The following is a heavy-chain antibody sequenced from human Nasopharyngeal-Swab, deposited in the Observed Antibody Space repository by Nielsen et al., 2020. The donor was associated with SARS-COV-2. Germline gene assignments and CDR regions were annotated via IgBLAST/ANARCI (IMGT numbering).Heavy chain of an antibody. V-gene: IGHV3-48*02. D-gene: IGHD1-1*01. CDR2: IAGSGSTG. J-gene: IGHJ3*02. CDR1: GFTLSNYT. Sequence: GESLKISCAASGFTLSNYTFNWVRQAPGKGLEWVSFIAGSGSTGYRDSVKGRFTVSRDNARNLVYLQMNSLRDEDTAVYYCARDGITTGRDDAFDIWGQGTMVTVSS. CDR3: ARDGITTGRDDAFDI.